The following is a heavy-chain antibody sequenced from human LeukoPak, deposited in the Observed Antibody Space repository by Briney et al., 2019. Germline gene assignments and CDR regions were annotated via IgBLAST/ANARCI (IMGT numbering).Heavy chain of an antibody. J-gene: IGHJ5*02. CDR2: IIPILGIA. CDR3: ARDPPTIFGVVIPDNNWFDP. V-gene: IGHV1-69*04. Sequence: ASVKVSCKASGYTFTSYGISWVRQAPGQGLEWMGRIIPILGIANYAQKFQGRVTITADKSTSTAYMELSSLRSEDTAVYYCARDPPTIFGVVIPDNNWFDPWGQGTLVTVSS. CDR1: GYTFTSYG. D-gene: IGHD3-3*01.